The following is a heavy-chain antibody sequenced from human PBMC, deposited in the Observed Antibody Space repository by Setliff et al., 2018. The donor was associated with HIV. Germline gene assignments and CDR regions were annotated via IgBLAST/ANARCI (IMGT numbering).Heavy chain of an antibody. CDR3: ARARDSSGWLEGAFDI. Sequence: ASVKVSCKASGYTFTGYYMRWVRQAPGQGLEWMGWINPNSGGTNYAQKFQGRVTMTRDTSISTAYMELSRLRSDDTAVYYCARARDSSGWLEGAFDIWGQGTMVTVSS. CDR1: GYTFTGYY. V-gene: IGHV1-2*02. J-gene: IGHJ3*02. D-gene: IGHD6-19*01. CDR2: INPNSGGT.